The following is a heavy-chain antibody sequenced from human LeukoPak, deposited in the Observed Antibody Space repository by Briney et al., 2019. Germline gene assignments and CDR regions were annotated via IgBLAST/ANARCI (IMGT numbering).Heavy chain of an antibody. CDR1: GFTFSSYS. CDR2: ISSSSSYI. Sequence: GGSLRLSCAASGFTFSSYSMNWVRQAPGKGLEWVSSISSSSSYIYYADSVKGRFTISRDNSKNTLYLQMNSLRAEDTAVYYCAKPITIFGVALIDYWGQGTLVTVSS. CDR3: AKPITIFGVALIDY. V-gene: IGHV3-21*01. J-gene: IGHJ4*02. D-gene: IGHD3-3*01.